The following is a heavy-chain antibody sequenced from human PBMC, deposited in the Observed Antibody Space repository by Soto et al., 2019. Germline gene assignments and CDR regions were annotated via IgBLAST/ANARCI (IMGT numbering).Heavy chain of an antibody. D-gene: IGHD1-1*01. CDR1: GFSLVTGGER. V-gene: IGHV2-70*04. CDR2: IDGNDGK. Sequence: GSGPTLVNHTQTLTLTCTLSGFSLVTGGERVSWIRQPPGQDLERLARIDGNDGKYYTPSLKTRLTISKDNSKNQVVLTMTNMDPVDTASYYWALTMTSTGSFEYWGQGALVTVSS. CDR3: ALTMTSTGSFEY. J-gene: IGHJ4*02.